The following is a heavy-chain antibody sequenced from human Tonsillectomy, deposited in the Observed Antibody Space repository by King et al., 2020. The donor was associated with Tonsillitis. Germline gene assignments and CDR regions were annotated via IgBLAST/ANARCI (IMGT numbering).Heavy chain of an antibody. Sequence: QLVQSGAEVKKPGASVKVSCKASGYTFTSYGISWVRQAPGRGLEWMGWISAYNGNTNYAQILQGRVTMTTDTSTSTAYMELRSLRSDDTAVYYCARASPGYDILTGYYLADYWGQGTLVTVSS. V-gene: IGHV1-18*01. CDR1: GYTFTSYG. CDR3: ARASPGYDILTGYYLADY. CDR2: ISAYNGNT. D-gene: IGHD3-9*01. J-gene: IGHJ4*02.